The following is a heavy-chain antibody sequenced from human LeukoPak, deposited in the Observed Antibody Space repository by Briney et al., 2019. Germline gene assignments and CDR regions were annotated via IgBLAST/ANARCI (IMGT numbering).Heavy chain of an antibody. Sequence: SETLSLTCTVSGGSISSHYWSWIRQPPGKGLEWIGYIYCSGSTNYNPSLKSRVTISVDTSKNQFSLKLSSVTAADTAVYYCARVCSSTSCYGYYFDYWGQGTLVTVSS. CDR1: GGSISSHY. D-gene: IGHD2-2*01. CDR3: ARVCSSTSCYGYYFDY. CDR2: IYCSGST. J-gene: IGHJ4*02. V-gene: IGHV4-59*11.